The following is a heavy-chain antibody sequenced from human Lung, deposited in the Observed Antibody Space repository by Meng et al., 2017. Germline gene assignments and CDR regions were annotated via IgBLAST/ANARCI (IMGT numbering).Heavy chain of an antibody. D-gene: IGHD3-3*01. Sequence: VQRVESGGGLDQPGGSLRLSCGASGFNLGDYIMHWVCQSPGKGLEWISRIVSDGGITTYADSVKGRFTVSRDNAKNTLYLQMNSLGADDTAVYYCARDLAWVLFDYWGQGALVTVSS. CDR3: ARDLAWVLFDY. CDR1: GFNLGDYI. CDR2: IVSDGGIT. J-gene: IGHJ4*02. V-gene: IGHV3-74*01.